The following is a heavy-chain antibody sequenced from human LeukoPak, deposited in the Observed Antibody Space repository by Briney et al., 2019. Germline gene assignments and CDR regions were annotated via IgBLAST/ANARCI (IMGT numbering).Heavy chain of an antibody. CDR3: ARSVMVIAIDAFDI. J-gene: IGHJ3*02. CDR2: IYYSGST. D-gene: IGHD2-21*01. Sequence: KPSETLSLTCTVSGGSISSSSYYWGWIRQPPGKGLEWIGSIYYSGSTYYNPSLKSRVTISVDTSKSQFSLKLSSVTAADTAVYYCARSVMVIAIDAFDIWGQGTMVTVPS. CDR1: GGSISSSSYY. V-gene: IGHV4-39*01.